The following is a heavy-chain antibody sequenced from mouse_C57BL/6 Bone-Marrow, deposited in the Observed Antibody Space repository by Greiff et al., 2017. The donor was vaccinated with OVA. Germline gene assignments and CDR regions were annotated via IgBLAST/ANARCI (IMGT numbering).Heavy chain of an antibody. CDR1: GYSITSGYY. J-gene: IGHJ4*01. CDR3: ARALCAYAMDY. CDR2: ISYDGSN. Sequence: ESGPGLVKPSQSLSLTCSVTGYSITSGYYWNWIRQFPGNKLEWMGYISYDGSNNYNPSLKNRISITRDTSKNQFFLKLNSCTTEDTATYYCARALCAYAMDYWGQGTSVTVSS. D-gene: IGHD6-1*01. V-gene: IGHV3-6*01.